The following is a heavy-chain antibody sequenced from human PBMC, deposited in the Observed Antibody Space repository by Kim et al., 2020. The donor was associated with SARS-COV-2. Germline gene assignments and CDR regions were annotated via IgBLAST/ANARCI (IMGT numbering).Heavy chain of an antibody. J-gene: IGHJ6*01. D-gene: IGHD3-16*02. CDR3: ARGRLRLGELSLAYYYGM. Sequence: SETLSLTCAVYGGSFSGYYWSWIRQPPGKGLEWIGEINHSGSTNYNPSLKSRVTISVDTSKNQFSLKLSSVTAADTAVYYCARGRLRLGELSLAYYYGM. CDR1: GGSFSGYY. CDR2: INHSGST. V-gene: IGHV4-34*01.